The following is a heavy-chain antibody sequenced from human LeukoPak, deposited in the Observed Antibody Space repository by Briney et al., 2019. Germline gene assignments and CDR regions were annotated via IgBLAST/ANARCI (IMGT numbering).Heavy chain of an antibody. J-gene: IGHJ4*02. CDR1: GLTFSDHW. Sequence: GGPLRLFCEGSGLTFSDHWMHWVRQARGEARVWLSRLKTDGSEASYGDAVRGRFVISRDNSRNMLFLLMNNVRDDDTAMYFCARDVGPYGGSPGADWGQGTQVIVSS. V-gene: IGHV3-74*01. D-gene: IGHD1-26*01. CDR3: ARDVGPYGGSPGAD. CDR2: LKTDGSEA.